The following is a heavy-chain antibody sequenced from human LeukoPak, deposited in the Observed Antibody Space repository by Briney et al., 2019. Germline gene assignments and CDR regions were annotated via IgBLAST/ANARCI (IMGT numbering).Heavy chain of an antibody. CDR2: ISSGSTYM. CDR1: GFTFSSYS. CDR3: GRVGGRSKAAKGDAFDI. D-gene: IGHD6-6*01. V-gene: IGHV3-21*01. J-gene: IGHJ3*02. Sequence: GGSLRLSCAASGFTFSSYSMNWVRQAPGKGLEWVSSISSGSTYMYYADSVKGRFTISRDDAQNSMYLQMNSLRAEDTAVYYCGRVGGRSKAAKGDAFDIWGQGTMVTVSS.